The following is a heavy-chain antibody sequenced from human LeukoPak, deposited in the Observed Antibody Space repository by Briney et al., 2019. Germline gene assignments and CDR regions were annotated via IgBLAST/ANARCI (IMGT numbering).Heavy chain of an antibody. D-gene: IGHD3-22*01. CDR2: IYHSGRT. V-gene: IGHV4-4*02. Sequence: SETLSLTCAVSGGSISSSNWWSWVRQPPGKGLEWIGEIYHSGRTNYNPSLKSRVTISVDTSKNQFSLKLSSVTAADTAVYFCARGPYSYDSSGAFDIWGQGTMVTVSS. J-gene: IGHJ3*02. CDR3: ARGPYSYDSSGAFDI. CDR1: GGSISSSNW.